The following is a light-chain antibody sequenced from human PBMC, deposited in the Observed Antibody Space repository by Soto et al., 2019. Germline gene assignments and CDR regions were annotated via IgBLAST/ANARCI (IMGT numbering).Light chain of an antibody. CDR1: QGLVHIDGTTY. J-gene: IGKJ1*01. CDR2: KIS. Sequence: DIVLTQSPLSLLVTLGQPASISCRASQGLVHIDGTTYLSWLHQRPGLPPRLLIYKISVRLPGXPXXFSGSGAGTDFTLKISRVEAEDVGIYYCMEGAPLRTFGQGTKVELK. V-gene: IGKV2-24*01. CDR3: MEGAPLRT.